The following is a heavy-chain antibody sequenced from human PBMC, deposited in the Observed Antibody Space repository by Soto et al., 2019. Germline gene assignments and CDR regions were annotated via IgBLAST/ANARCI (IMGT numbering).Heavy chain of an antibody. Sequence: TLSLTCTVSGGSISSYYWSWIRQPPGKGLEWIGYIYYSGSTNYNPSLKSRVTISVDTSKNQFSLKLSSVTAADTAVYYCARGIAAAGTADYWGQGTLVTVSS. V-gene: IGHV4-59*01. CDR1: GGSISSYY. J-gene: IGHJ4*02. CDR2: IYYSGST. D-gene: IGHD6-13*01. CDR3: ARGIAAAGTADY.